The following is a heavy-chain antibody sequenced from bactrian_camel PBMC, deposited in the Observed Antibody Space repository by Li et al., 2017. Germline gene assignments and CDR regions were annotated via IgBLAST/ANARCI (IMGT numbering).Heavy chain of an antibody. CDR2: IYTGSGNT. V-gene: IGHV3S28*01. D-gene: IGHD2*01. Sequence: QLVESGGGSVEAGGSVRLSCAASGYTYSSICMGWFRQAPGHEREGVARIYTGSGNTYYADSVKGRFTISQDNAKNTLYLQMNSLAPEDTAMYYCAADPYRGGYCPASDEYEYWGQGTQVTVS. J-gene: IGHJ4*01. CDR3: AADPYRGGYCPASDEYEY. CDR1: GYTYSSIC.